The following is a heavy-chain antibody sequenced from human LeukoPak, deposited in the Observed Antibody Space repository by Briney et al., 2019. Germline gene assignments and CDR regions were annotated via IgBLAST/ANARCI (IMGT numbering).Heavy chain of an antibody. Sequence: GGSLRLSCAASGFTFSDYSMNWVRQAPGKGLEWVSYISFSVNTKYYGDSVKGRFTISRDNAKNSLYLQMNNLRAEDTAMYYCARDRYPAAREFDYWGQGTLVTVSS. CDR3: ARDRYPAAREFDY. V-gene: IGHV3-48*04. CDR2: ISFSVNTK. CDR1: GFTFSDYS. J-gene: IGHJ4*02. D-gene: IGHD2-2*01.